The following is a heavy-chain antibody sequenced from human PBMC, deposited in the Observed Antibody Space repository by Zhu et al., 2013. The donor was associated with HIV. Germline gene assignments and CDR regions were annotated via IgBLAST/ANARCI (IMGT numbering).Heavy chain of an antibody. Sequence: QVQLVQSGAEVKKPGASVKVSCKASGYTFTSYGISWVRQAPGQGLEWMGWISAYNGNTNYAQKLQGRVTMTTDTSTSTAYMELRSLRSDDTAVYYCARDPYDFWSGYYTGFHWFDPWGRGTRGHRLL. V-gene: IGHV1-18*01. J-gene: IGHJ5*01. D-gene: IGHD3-3*01. CDR1: GYTFTSYG. CDR2: ISAYNGNT. CDR3: ARDPYDFWSGYYTGFHWFDP.